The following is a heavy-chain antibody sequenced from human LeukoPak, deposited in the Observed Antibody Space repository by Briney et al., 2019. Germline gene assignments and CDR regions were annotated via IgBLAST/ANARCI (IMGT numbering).Heavy chain of an antibody. CDR1: GFTFNSYG. D-gene: IGHD6-13*01. CDR3: AKEGGSSWAPDAFDI. CDR2: ISYDGSNK. V-gene: IGHV3-30*18. J-gene: IGHJ3*02. Sequence: GRSLRLSCAASGFTFNSYGMHWVRQAPGKGLEWVAVISYDGSNKYYAKNTLYLQMNSLRAEDTAVYYCAKEGGSSWAPDAFDIWGQGTMVTVSS.